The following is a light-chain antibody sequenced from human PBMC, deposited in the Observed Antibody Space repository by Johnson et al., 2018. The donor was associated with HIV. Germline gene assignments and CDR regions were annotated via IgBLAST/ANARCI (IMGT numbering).Light chain of an antibody. Sequence: QSVLTQPPSVSAAPGQKVTISCSGSSSNIGNNYVSWYQQIPGTAPKLLIYENNKRPSGIPDRFSGSKSGTSATLGITGLQTGDEADYYCGTWDSSLSAYVCGTGTKATVL. CDR3: GTWDSSLSAYV. CDR1: SSNIGNNY. V-gene: IGLV1-51*02. J-gene: IGLJ1*01. CDR2: ENN.